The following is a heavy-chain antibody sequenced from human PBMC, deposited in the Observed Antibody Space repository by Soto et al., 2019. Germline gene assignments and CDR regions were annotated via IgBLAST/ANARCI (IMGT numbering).Heavy chain of an antibody. CDR3: ARAESSSSEGFDH. D-gene: IGHD6-6*01. CDR1: GGSISSGGYY. J-gene: IGHJ4*02. V-gene: IGHV4-61*08. CDR2: INHSGSP. Sequence: PSETLSLTCTVSGGSISSGGYYWSWIRQPPGKGLEWIGQINHSGSPNYNPSLKSRVTISVDTSKNQYSLKLSSVTAADTAVYYCARAESSSSEGFDHWGRGTLVTVSS.